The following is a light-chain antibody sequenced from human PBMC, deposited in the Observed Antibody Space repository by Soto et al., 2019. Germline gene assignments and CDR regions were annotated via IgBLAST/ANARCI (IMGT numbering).Light chain of an antibody. CDR3: QQSYNTPRT. CDR1: QTIGTY. J-gene: IGKJ1*01. CDR2: DAS. Sequence: IEVTQSPSSLAASLGERVTITCRASQTIGTYVKWYRQKSGAAPGLLIYDASTLQSGVPSRFRGGASGTDFTLTISRQQLDGFATYYCQQSYNTPRTFGQGTKVEIK. V-gene: IGKV1-39*01.